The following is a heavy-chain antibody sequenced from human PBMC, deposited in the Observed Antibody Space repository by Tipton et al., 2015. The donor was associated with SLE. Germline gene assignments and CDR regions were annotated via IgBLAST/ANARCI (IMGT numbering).Heavy chain of an antibody. D-gene: IGHD1-26*01. CDR2: IYDTETT. CDR3: AREVKSGRYDWFDP. Sequence: TLSLTCSVSGASISNDGHYWSWIRHHPGKGLEWIGYIYDTETTYYNPSLKSRVTMSIDRSKNHFSLRLRSVSAADTAIYYCAREVKSGRYDWFDPWGQGTLVTVSS. J-gene: IGHJ5*02. CDR1: GASISNDGHY. V-gene: IGHV4-31*03.